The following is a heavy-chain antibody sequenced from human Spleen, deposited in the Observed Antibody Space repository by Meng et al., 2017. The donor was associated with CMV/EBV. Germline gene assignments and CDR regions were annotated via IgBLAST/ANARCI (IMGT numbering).Heavy chain of an antibody. V-gene: IGHV3-74*01. CDR1: GFTFSSYW. CDR3: ARGKSSGELDY. J-gene: IGHJ4*02. CDR2: INSDGYSI. Sequence: LSCAASGFTFSSYWMHWVRQAPGKGLVWVSRINSDGYSISYADSVKGRFTISRDNAENTLYLQMNSLRAEDTAVFYCARGKSSGELDYWGQGTLVTVSS.